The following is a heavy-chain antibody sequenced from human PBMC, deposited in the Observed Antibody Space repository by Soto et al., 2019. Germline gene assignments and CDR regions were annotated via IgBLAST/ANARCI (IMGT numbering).Heavy chain of an antibody. CDR2: INPATGAA. CDR3: ARGGGVGVAGSAAFDM. Sequence: QLHLVQSGAVVKKPGASVTVSCSASGYPVTAYYMHWVRQAPGRGLEWMGGINPATGAAKYTQTFQGRGTMTRAPSTSTGFMELSGLTSEDTAVFYCARGGGVGVAGSAAFDMWGQGTLVTVSS. D-gene: IGHD3-3*01. CDR1: GYPVTAYY. J-gene: IGHJ3*02. V-gene: IGHV1-2*02.